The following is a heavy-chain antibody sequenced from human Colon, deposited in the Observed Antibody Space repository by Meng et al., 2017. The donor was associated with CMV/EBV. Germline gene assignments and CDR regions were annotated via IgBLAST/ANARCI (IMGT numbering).Heavy chain of an antibody. CDR3: ARDIAGDYYMNWFDP. V-gene: IGHV7-4-1*02. Sequence: SGYSFTSNAMNWVRQALGQGLEWMGWINPNTGIAIYAQGFTGRFVFSLDTSVSTAYLQINNLKPEDTGVYYCARDIAGDYYMNWFDPWAREPWSPSPQ. CDR1: GYSFTSNA. J-gene: IGHJ5*02. CDR2: INPNTGIA. D-gene: IGHD4-17*01.